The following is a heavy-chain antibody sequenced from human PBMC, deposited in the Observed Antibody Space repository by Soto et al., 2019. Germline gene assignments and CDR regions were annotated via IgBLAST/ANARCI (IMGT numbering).Heavy chain of an antibody. Sequence: QVQLVQSGAEVKKPGASVKVSCKASGYTFTGYYMHWVRQAPGQGLEWMGWINPKSGGTNYAQKFQGRVTMTRDTSISTAYMELSRLRSDDTAVYYCARVIAARPGYYYGMDVWGQGTTVTVSS. V-gene: IGHV1-2*02. CDR1: GYTFTGYY. CDR2: INPKSGGT. J-gene: IGHJ6*02. CDR3: ARVIAARPGYYYGMDV. D-gene: IGHD6-6*01.